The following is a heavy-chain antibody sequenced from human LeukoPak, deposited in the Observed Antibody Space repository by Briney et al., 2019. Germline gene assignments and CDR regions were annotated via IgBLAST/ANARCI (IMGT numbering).Heavy chain of an antibody. CDR1: RFTFSSYS. Sequence: GGSLRLSCAASRFTFSSYSMNWVRQAPGKGLEWVAYIRSSSSPTYYADSVKGRFTISRDSAKNSLYLQMNGLRAEDTAVYYCARDPHALDFWGQGTLVTVSS. CDR3: ARDPHALDF. J-gene: IGHJ4*02. V-gene: IGHV3-48*01. CDR2: IRSSSSPT.